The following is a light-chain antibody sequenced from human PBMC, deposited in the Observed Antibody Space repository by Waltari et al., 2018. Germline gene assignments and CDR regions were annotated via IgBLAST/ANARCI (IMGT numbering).Light chain of an antibody. CDR1: QGITNY. CDR2: GAS. Sequence: VIWMTQSPSLVSASTGDRITISCRMSQGITNYLAWYQQKPGKAPDLLIYGASTLQSGVPSRFIGNASGTDFTLTISCLQFEDFATYYCQQYYSFPWTFGQGTKVEIK. J-gene: IGKJ1*01. CDR3: QQYYSFPWT. V-gene: IGKV1D-8*01.